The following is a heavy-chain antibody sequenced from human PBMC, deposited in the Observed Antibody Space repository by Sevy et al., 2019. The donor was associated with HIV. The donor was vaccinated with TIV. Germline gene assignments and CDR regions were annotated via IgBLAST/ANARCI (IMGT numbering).Heavy chain of an antibody. D-gene: IGHD3-10*01. CDR3: TRNGGAFYNGFDP. J-gene: IGHJ5*02. V-gene: IGHV3-48*03. CDR1: GFTFSSYD. Sequence: GGSLRLSCTASGFTFSSYDMNWVRQAPGKGLEWVSKISSSGSSIYYADSVKGRFTISRDNAKNSLNLQMNSLRADDTAVYYCTRNGGAFYNGFDPWGQGTLVTVSS. CDR2: ISSSGSSI.